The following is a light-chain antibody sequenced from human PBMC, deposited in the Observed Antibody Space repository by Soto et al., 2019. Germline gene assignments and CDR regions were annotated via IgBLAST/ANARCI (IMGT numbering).Light chain of an antibody. CDR3: QEHGSSPPLT. V-gene: IGKV3-20*01. Sequence: ENVLTQSPGTLSLSPGERATLSCRASQSVSNRFVAWYQQKPGQAPRLLIYHAFTRATGIPDRFSGSGSGTDFTLNISRLEPEDFAVYYCQEHGSSPPLTFGGGTKVEIK. CDR2: HAF. J-gene: IGKJ4*01. CDR1: QSVSNRF.